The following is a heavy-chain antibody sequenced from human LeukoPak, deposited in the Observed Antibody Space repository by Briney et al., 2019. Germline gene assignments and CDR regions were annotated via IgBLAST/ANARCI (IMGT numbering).Heavy chain of an antibody. CDR1: GGSISRSSYY. J-gene: IGHJ3*02. Sequence: SETLSLTCTVSGGSISRSSYYWGWIRQPPGKGLEWIGAVYYSGSIYYNPSLKSRVIISVDTSKNQFSLKLSSVTAADTAVYYCARLPITMFRDASFDIWGQGTMVTVSS. D-gene: IGHD3-10*01. CDR3: ARLPITMFRDASFDI. CDR2: VYYSGSI. V-gene: IGHV4-39*01.